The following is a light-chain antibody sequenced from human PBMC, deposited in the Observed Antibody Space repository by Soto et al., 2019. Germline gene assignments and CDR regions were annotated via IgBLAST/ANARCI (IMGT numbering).Light chain of an antibody. CDR3: CSFAGSYSYV. CDR1: SSDVGRYDY. Sequence: QSALTQPRSVSGSPGQPVTISCTGTSSDVGRYDYVSWYQQYPGEAPKLIIYDVTERPSGVPDRFSGSKSGNTASLTIPGPRAEDEAAYSCCSFAGSYSYVFGSGTKVTVL. J-gene: IGLJ1*01. CDR2: DVT. V-gene: IGLV2-11*01.